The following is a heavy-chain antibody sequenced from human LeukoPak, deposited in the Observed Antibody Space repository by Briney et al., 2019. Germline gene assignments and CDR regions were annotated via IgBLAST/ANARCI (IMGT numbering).Heavy chain of an antibody. J-gene: IGHJ4*02. CDR2: IIHSGST. CDR3: ARGLPPRLAVVVPAANSYYFDY. Sequence: SETLSLTCAVYGGSFSGYYWSWIRQPPGKGLEWIGEIIHSGSTNYNPSLKSRVTISVDTSKNQFSLKLSSVTAADTAVYYCARGLPPRLAVVVPAANSYYFDYWAREPWSPSPQ. D-gene: IGHD2-2*01. CDR1: GGSFSGYY. V-gene: IGHV4-34*01.